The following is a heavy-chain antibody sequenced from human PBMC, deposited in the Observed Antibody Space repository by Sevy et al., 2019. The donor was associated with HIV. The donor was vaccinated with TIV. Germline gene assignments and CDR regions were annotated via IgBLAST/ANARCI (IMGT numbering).Heavy chain of an antibody. Sequence: GGSLRLSCAASRFTFSDYYMSWIRQAPGKGLEWVSDISSGSSYTNYADSVKGRFTISRDNAKNSLYLQMNSLRAEDTAVYYCATDRRNFGGQYFDYWGQGTLVTVSS. CDR2: ISSGSSYT. J-gene: IGHJ4*02. CDR3: ATDRRNFGGQYFDY. CDR1: RFTFSDYY. D-gene: IGHD4-17*01. V-gene: IGHV3-11*06.